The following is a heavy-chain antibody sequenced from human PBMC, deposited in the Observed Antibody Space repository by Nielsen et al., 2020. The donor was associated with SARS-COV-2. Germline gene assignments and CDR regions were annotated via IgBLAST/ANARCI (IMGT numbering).Heavy chain of an antibody. CDR1: GFTFDHYD. D-gene: IGHD6-19*01. CDR2: IDPAGDT. V-gene: IGHV3-13*01. CDR3: AKVSSGWDRFDY. Sequence: GGSLRLSCEASGFTFDHYDMHWVRQAPGAGLEWVSSIDPAGDTYYPGSVRGRFTISRENAKNSLYLQMNSLRAGDTAVYYCAKVSSGWDRFDYWGQGTLVTVSS. J-gene: IGHJ4*02.